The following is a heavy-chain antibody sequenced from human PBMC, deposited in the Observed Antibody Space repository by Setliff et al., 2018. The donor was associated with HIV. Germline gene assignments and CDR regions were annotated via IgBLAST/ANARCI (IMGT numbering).Heavy chain of an antibody. Sequence: SVKVSCKVSGGTFSNFAVSWVRQAPGQRLEWMGAIIPILGITNYAEKFQGKVTITLDESTTTSFMELSSLRSEDTAVYFCARVPAGTAYDKWGQGTLVTVSS. D-gene: IGHD1-7*01. J-gene: IGHJ4*02. CDR3: ARVPAGTAYDK. CDR1: GGTFSNFA. CDR2: IIPILGIT. V-gene: IGHV1-69*10.